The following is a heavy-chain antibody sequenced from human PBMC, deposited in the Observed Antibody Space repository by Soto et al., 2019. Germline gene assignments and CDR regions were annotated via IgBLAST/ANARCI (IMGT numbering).Heavy chain of an antibody. Sequence: ASVKVSCKASGYTFTSYDINWVRQATGQGLEWMGWMNPNSGNTGYAQKFQGRVTMTRNTSISTAYMKLSSLRSEDTAVYYCARGVPYYDILTGYYFRGMDVWGQGTTVTVSS. CDR2: MNPNSGNT. V-gene: IGHV1-8*01. J-gene: IGHJ6*02. CDR1: GYTFTSYD. D-gene: IGHD3-9*01. CDR3: ARGVPYYDILTGYYFRGMDV.